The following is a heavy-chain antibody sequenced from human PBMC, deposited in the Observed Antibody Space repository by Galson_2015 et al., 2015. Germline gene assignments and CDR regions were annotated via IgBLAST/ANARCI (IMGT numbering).Heavy chain of an antibody. V-gene: IGHV2-5*02. Sequence: PALVTPTQTLTLTCIFSGFSLSTSGVGVGWIRQPPGKALEWLGVIYWDDDKRYSPSLKSRLTITKDTSKNQVVLTMTNMDPVDTATYYCAHLVWSSGLGVFDIWGQGTMVAVSS. CDR3: AHLVWSSGLGVFDI. CDR1: GFSLSTSGVG. D-gene: IGHD6-19*01. CDR2: IYWDDDK. J-gene: IGHJ3*02.